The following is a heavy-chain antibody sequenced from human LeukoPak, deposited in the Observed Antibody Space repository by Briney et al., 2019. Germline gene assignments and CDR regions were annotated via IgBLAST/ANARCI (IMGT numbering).Heavy chain of an antibody. V-gene: IGHV4-4*02. J-gene: IGHJ5*02. D-gene: IGHD2-2*01. Sequence: SETLSLTCAVSGGSISSNNWWSWVRQPPGKGLEWIGEIYHSGSTNYNPSLKSRVTISVDKSKNQFSLKLSSVTSADTAVYYCARIMGRGYCISTSCRGDWFDPWGQGTLVTVYS. CDR3: ARIMGRGYCISTSCRGDWFDP. CDR1: GGSISSNNW. CDR2: IYHSGST.